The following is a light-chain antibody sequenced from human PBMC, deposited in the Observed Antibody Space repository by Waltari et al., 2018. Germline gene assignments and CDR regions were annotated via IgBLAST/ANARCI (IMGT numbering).Light chain of an antibody. CDR1: QSISRY. V-gene: IGKV3-20*01. J-gene: IGKJ1*01. CDR2: GAS. CDR3: QHHFRLPAT. Sequence: IMLTQSPGTLSLSPGERATLSCRASQSISRYLAWYQQKPGQAPRLLIYGASTRATGIPDRFSGSGSGTDFSLTISGLEPEDSAVYYCQHHFRLPATFGLGTKVEIK.